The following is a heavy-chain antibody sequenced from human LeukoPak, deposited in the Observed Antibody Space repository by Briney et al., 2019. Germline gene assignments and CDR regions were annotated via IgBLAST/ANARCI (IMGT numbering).Heavy chain of an antibody. CDR3: ARGRIQDAFDI. CDR1: GFTFSSYS. CDR2: ISSSSSTI. D-gene: IGHD2-15*01. Sequence: GGSLRPSCAASGFTFSSYSMNWVRQAPGKGLEWVSYISSSSSTIYYADSVKGRFTISRDNAKNSLYLQMNSLRAEDTAVYYCARGRIQDAFDIWGQGTMVTVSS. V-gene: IGHV3-48*01. J-gene: IGHJ3*02.